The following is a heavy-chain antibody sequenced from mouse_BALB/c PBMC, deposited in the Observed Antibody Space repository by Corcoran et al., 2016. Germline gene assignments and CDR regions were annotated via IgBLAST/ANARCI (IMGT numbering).Heavy chain of an antibody. V-gene: IGHV1-18*01. CDR1: GYTFIEYS. J-gene: IGHJ3*01. Sequence: EVQLQQSGPELVKPGASVKISCKTSGYTFIEYSIHWVKQSHGKSLEWTGSINPNNGGPNSNQKFKGKAILTVDKSSSTAYMELRSLTSEDSAVYYCGRTKYRYDGFAYWGQGTLVTVS. CDR3: GRTKYRYDGFAY. D-gene: IGHD2-14*01. CDR2: INPNNGGP.